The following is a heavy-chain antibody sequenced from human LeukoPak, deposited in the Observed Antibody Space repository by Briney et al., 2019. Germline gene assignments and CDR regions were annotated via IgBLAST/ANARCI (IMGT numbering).Heavy chain of an antibody. CDR2: IIPIFGTA. CDR1: GGTFSSYA. J-gene: IGHJ5*02. V-gene: IGHV1-69*05. CDR3: ARDRIAQGWFDP. D-gene: IGHD1-14*01. Sequence: ASVKVSCKASGGTFSSYAISWVRQAPGQGLEWMGGIIPIFGTANYAQKFQGRVTITTDESTSTAYMELSSLRSEDTAVYYCARDRIAQGWFDPWGQGTLVTVSS.